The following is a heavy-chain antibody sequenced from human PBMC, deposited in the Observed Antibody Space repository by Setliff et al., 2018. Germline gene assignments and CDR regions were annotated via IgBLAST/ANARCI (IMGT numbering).Heavy chain of an antibody. CDR1: GASISSGHY. CDR3: ASPRRDDLDSPFDPFDI. CDR2: IYHKGRT. V-gene: IGHV4-38-2*01. D-gene: IGHD3-3*01. J-gene: IGHJ3*02. Sequence: SETLSLTCDVSGASISSGHYWGWIRQPPGKGLEWIATIYHKGRTYFNPSLQSRVTMSLDRSKNQFSLRLTSVTASDTAVYYCASPRRDDLDSPFDPFDIWGHGTRVTVS.